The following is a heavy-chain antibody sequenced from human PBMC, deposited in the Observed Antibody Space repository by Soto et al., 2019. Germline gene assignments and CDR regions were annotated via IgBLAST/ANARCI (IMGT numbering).Heavy chain of an antibody. D-gene: IGHD3-10*01. CDR1: GGSISSGGYY. CDR3: ARVKVGMVRGVRGWFDP. J-gene: IGHJ5*02. CDR2: IYYSGST. V-gene: IGHV4-31*03. Sequence: QVQLQESGPGLVKPSQTLSLTCTVSGGSISSGGYYWSWIRQHPGKGLEWIGYIYYSGSTYYNPSLKSRVTISVDTSKNQFSLKLSSVTAADTAVYYCARVKVGMVRGVRGWFDPWGQGTLVTVSS.